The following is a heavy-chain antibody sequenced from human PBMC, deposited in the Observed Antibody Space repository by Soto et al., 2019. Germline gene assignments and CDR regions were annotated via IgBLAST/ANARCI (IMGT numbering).Heavy chain of an antibody. Sequence: ASVKVSCKASGYTFTSYGIGWVRQAPGQGLEWMGWISAYNGNTNYAQKLQGRVTMTTDTSTSTAYMELRSLRSDDTAVYYCARDWGVGATSHYYYYGMDVWGQGTTVTVSS. CDR2: ISAYNGNT. CDR3: ARDWGVGATSHYYYYGMDV. J-gene: IGHJ6*02. D-gene: IGHD1-26*01. CDR1: GYTFTSYG. V-gene: IGHV1-18*01.